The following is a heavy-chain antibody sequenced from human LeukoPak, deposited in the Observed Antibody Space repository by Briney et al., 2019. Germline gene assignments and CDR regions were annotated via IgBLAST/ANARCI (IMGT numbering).Heavy chain of an antibody. CDR2: IFGSGGSA. J-gene: IGHJ4*01. V-gene: IGHV3-23*01. D-gene: IGHD5-12*01. CDR3: ARDHRYAFDN. Sequence: GGSLRLSCAASGFTFNSYAMYWVRQAPAKGLAWVSGIFGSGGSAHYAASVKGRFTISRDKARNSLYLQMNSLRVEDTAMYYCARDHRYAFDNWGHGTLVTVSS. CDR1: GFTFNSYA.